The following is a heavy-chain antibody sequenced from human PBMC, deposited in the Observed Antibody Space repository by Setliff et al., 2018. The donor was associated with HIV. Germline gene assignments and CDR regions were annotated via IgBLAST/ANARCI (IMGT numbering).Heavy chain of an antibody. D-gene: IGHD6-13*01. Sequence: PSETLSLTCAVYGGSFSGYCCSWIRQPPGKGLEWIGEIQHSGRINYNPSLRRRVTTSVDTSKNQFSLRLSSVTAADTAVYYCARVSCSSWYPIPRYYYYSMDVWGNGTTVTVSS. CDR1: GGSFSGYC. J-gene: IGHJ6*03. V-gene: IGHV4-34*01. CDR2: IQHSGRI. CDR3: ARVSCSSWYPIPRYYYYSMDV.